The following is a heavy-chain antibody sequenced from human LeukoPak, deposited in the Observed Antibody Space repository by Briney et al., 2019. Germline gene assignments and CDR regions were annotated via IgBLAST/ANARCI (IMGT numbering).Heavy chain of an antibody. CDR3: ARAEYYDILTGLDH. D-gene: IGHD3-9*01. J-gene: IGHJ4*02. V-gene: IGHV1-46*01. Sequence: ASVKVSCKASGYTLTSYYMHWVRQAPGQGLEWMGIINPSGSSATYAQRFQGRVTMTRDTSTSTVYMELSSLRSDDTAVYYCARAEYYDILTGLDHWGQGTLATVSS. CDR1: GYTLTSYY. CDR2: INPSGSSA.